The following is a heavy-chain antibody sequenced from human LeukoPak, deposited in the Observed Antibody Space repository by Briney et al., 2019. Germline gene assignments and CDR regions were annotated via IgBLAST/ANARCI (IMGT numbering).Heavy chain of an antibody. J-gene: IGHJ2*01. CDR3: ARDSAYGDYPYWYFDL. D-gene: IGHD4-17*01. CDR2: INPNSGGT. V-gene: IGHV1-2*02. Sequence: GASVKVSCKASGYTFTGYYMHWVRQAPGQGLEWMGWINPNSGGTNYAQKFQGRVTMTRDTSISTAYMELSRLRSDDTAVYYCARDSAYGDYPYWYFDLWGRGTLVTVSS. CDR1: GYTFTGYY.